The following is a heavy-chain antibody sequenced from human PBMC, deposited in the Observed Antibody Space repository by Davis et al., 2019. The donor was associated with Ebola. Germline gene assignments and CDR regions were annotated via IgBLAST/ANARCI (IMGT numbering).Heavy chain of an antibody. CDR2: ISSTSGTI. Sequence: PGGSLRLSCVASGFTFSRYSMNWFRQAPGKGLEWISYISSTSGTIQYADSVKGRFTISRDNVENSLFLQMTNLRDEDTAVYYCARGEALWGQGSLVTVSS. D-gene: IGHD1-26*01. CDR1: GFTFSRYS. CDR3: ARGEAL. J-gene: IGHJ4*02. V-gene: IGHV3-48*02.